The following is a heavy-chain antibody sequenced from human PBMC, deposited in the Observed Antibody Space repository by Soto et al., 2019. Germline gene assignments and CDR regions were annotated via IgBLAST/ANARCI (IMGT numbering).Heavy chain of an antibody. CDR3: AREGNGDCSGGSCYSPEYYYYYGMDV. J-gene: IGHJ6*02. Sequence: QVQLVESGGGAVQPGRSLRLSCAASGFTFSSYAMHWVRQAPGKGLEWVAVISYDGSNKYYADSVKGRFTISRDNYKNALYLQMNSLRAEDTAVYYCAREGNGDCSGGSCYSPEYYYYYGMDVWGQGTTVTVSS. V-gene: IGHV3-30-3*01. D-gene: IGHD2-15*01. CDR2: ISYDGSNK. CDR1: GFTFSSYA.